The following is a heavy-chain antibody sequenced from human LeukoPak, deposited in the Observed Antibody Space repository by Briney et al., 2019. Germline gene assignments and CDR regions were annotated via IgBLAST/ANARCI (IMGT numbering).Heavy chain of an antibody. CDR2: ISGSGGST. CDR3: AKSLGGSGSYLPFPSYYYGMDV. D-gene: IGHD3-10*01. V-gene: IGHV3-23*01. CDR1: GFTFSSYA. J-gene: IGHJ6*02. Sequence: GGSLRLSCAASGFTFSSYAMSWVRQAPGKGLEWVSAISGSGGSTYYADSVKGRFTIFRDNSKNTLYLQMNSLRAEDTAVYYCAKSLGGSGSYLPFPSYYYGMDVWGQGTTVTVSS.